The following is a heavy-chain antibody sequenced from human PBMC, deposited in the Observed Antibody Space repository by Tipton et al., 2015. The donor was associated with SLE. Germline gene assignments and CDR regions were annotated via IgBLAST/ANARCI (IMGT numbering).Heavy chain of an antibody. Sequence: QLVQSGAEVKKPGESLKISCKGSGYNFTSNWIVWVRQVPGKGLEWMGVISPGASNSRYSPSFQGQVTFSADKSISTAYLQWSSLKASDTAMYYCARVQWLGEYYFDYWGQGTLVTVSS. D-gene: IGHD6-19*01. CDR1: GYNFTSNW. J-gene: IGHJ4*02. V-gene: IGHV5-51*03. CDR3: ARVQWLGEYYFDY. CDR2: ISPGASNS.